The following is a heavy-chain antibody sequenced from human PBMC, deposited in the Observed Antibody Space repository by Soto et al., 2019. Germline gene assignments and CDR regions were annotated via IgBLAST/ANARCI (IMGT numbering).Heavy chain of an antibody. D-gene: IGHD2-2*01. Sequence: QVQLQESGPGLVEPSQTLSLTCTVSGGSISSGGYYWSWIRQHPGKGLEWIGYIYYSGSTYYNPSLKSRVTISVDTSKNQFSLKLSSVTAADTAVYYCARDRDIVVVPAAMGAFDIWGQGTMVTVSS. V-gene: IGHV4-31*03. J-gene: IGHJ3*02. CDR1: GGSISSGGYY. CDR3: ARDRDIVVVPAAMGAFDI. CDR2: IYYSGST.